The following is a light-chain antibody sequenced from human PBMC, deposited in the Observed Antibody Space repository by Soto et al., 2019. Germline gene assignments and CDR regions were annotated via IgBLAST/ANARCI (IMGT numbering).Light chain of an antibody. CDR1: QSISSW. Sequence: DIQMTQSPSTLSPSVGDRVTITCRASQSISSWLAWYQQKPGKAPKLLIYDASSLESGVPSRFSGSGSGTEFTLTISSLQPDHFATYYCQQYNSYSPTFGQGTKVDIK. J-gene: IGKJ1*01. V-gene: IGKV1-5*01. CDR3: QQYNSYSPT. CDR2: DAS.